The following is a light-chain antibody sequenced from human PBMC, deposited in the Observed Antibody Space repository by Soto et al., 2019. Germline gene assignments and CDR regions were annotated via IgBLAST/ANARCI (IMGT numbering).Light chain of an antibody. CDR3: QQTFSTPLYT. J-gene: IGKJ2*01. Sequence: DIQMTQSPSSLSASVGDRVTITCRASQRIATYVQWYRQEPGKAPELLISTASTLRSGVPARFSGSGSLTDFALTIDGVQPEDFATYYCQQTFSTPLYTFGQGTKLEI. CDR2: TAS. V-gene: IGKV1-39*01. CDR1: QRIATY.